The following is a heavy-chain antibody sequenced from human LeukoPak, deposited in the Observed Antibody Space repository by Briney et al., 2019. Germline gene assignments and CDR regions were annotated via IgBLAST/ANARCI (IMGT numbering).Heavy chain of an antibody. D-gene: IGHD3-22*01. V-gene: IGHV3-23*01. CDR2: ISGSGGST. J-gene: IGHJ6*02. CDR3: ANFYDSRGYGMDV. Sequence: PGGSLRLSCAASGFTFSSYAMSWVRQAPGEGLEWVSAISGSGGSTYYADSVKGRFTISRDNSKNTLYLQMNSQRAEDTAVYYCANFYDSRGYGMDVWGQGTTVTVSS. CDR1: GFTFSSYA.